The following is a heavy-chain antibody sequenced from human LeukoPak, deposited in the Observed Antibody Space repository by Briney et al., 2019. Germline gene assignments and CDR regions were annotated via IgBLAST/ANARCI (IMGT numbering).Heavy chain of an antibody. V-gene: IGHV3-15*01. CDR2: IKSKVDGGTT. J-gene: IGHJ3*02. CDR1: GFTFSNGW. CDR3: ICGGYAFDI. Sequence: PGGSLRLSCVGSGFTFSNGWMGWVRQAPGKGLEWVGRIKSKVDGGTTDYAAPVKGRFIISRDDSRNTADLQMNSLKTEDTAVHYCICGGYAFDIWGRGTKVTVSS. D-gene: IGHD4-23*01.